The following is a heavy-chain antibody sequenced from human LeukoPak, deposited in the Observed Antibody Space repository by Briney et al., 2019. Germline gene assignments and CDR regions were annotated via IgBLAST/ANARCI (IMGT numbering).Heavy chain of an antibody. D-gene: IGHD3-16*01. CDR3: VRVIWVGNWYIDL. V-gene: IGHV3-7*01. Sequence: GGSLRLSCGASGFSFSSYWISWVRQTPGKGLEWVANIKQDGSQKYYVNSVKGRFTISRDNAENSLYLQMNSLRAEDTAVYYCVRVIWVGNWYIDLWGRGTLVSVPS. J-gene: IGHJ2*01. CDR2: IKQDGSQK. CDR1: GFSFSSYW.